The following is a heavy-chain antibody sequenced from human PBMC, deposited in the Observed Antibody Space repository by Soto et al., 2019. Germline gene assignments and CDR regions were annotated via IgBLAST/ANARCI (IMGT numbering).Heavy chain of an antibody. CDR1: GFAFNNYG. V-gene: IGHV3-21*01. J-gene: IGHJ4*02. CDR2: ISKSDYT. Sequence: GGSLRLSCTVSGFAFNNYGINWVRQAPGKGLEWVSSISKSDYTYYSDSVKGRFTISRDNAKNSVPLQMNTLRVEDTAVYYCAREDSIIIPAVSDFWGQGTLVTVSS. D-gene: IGHD2-2*01. CDR3: AREDSIIIPAVSDF.